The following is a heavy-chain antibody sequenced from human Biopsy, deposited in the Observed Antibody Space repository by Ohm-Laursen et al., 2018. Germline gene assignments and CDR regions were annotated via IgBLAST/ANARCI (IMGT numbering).Heavy chain of an antibody. D-gene: IGHD3-16*01. CDR3: ARDSRGGHLNTTLITGKNLDS. V-gene: IGHV4-59*01. Sequence: SETLSLTCTVSGGSISGYHWSWIRQSPGKGLEWIGYIYYTGSTNYNPSVKSRVTISVGTSKNQFSLKLNSVTAADTAVYFCARDSRGGHLNTTLITGKNLDSWGQGILVTVSS. CDR1: GGSISGYH. J-gene: IGHJ4*02. CDR2: IYYTGST.